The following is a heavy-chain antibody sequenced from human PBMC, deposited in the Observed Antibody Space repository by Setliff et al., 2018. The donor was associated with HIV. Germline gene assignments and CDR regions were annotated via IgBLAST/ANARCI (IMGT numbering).Heavy chain of an antibody. V-gene: IGHV4-39*01. Sequence: SETLSLTCTVSGGTISNSYYYWGWIRQSPGKSLEWIGNVYDSGSTYFNPSLRNRVSISVDTSKNQFSLKLSSVTAADTALYYCARRLPVAWADYGPAGYFDPGGQETLFTVSS. CDR1: GGTISNSYYY. J-gene: IGHJ5*02. CDR3: ARRLPVAWADYGPAGYFDP. D-gene: IGHD4-17*01. CDR2: VYDSGST.